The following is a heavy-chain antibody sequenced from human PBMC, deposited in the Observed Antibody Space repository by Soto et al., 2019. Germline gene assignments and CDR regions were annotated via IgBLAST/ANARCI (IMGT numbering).Heavy chain of an antibody. CDR3: ARDNQSGFYDILTGYSYAFDI. V-gene: IGHV3-33*01. D-gene: IGHD3-9*01. CDR1: GFTFSSYG. CDR2: IWYDGSNK. Sequence: GGSLRLSCAASGFTFSSYGMHWVRQAPGKGLEWVAVIWYDGSNKYYADSVKGRFTISRDNSKNTLYLQMNSLRAEDTAVYYCARDNQSGFYDILTGYSYAFDIWGQGTMVTVSS. J-gene: IGHJ3*02.